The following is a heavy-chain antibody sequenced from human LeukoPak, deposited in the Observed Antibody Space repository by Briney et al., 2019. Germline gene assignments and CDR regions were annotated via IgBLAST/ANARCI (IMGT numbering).Heavy chain of an antibody. J-gene: IGHJ4*02. CDR2: IYYSGST. CDR3: ARERAQYYYDSSGYYYFDY. Sequence: SETLSLTCTVSGGSISSYYWSWIRQPPGKGLEWIGYIYYSGSTNYNPSLKSRVTISVDTSKNQFSLKLSSVTAADTAVYYCARERAQYYYDSSGYYYFDYWGQGTLVTVSS. CDR1: GGSISSYY. D-gene: IGHD3-22*01. V-gene: IGHV4-59*12.